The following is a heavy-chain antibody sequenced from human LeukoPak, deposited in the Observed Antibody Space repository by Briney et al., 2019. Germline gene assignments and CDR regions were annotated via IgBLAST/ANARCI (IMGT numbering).Heavy chain of an antibody. CDR2: INPNSGGT. D-gene: IGHD6-19*01. V-gene: IGHV1-2*02. J-gene: IGHJ4*02. CDR3: ARARIAVAGRGFSY. CDR1: GYTFTGYY. Sequence: ASVKVSCKASGYTFTGYYMHWVRQAPGQGLEWMGWINPNSGGTNYAQKFQGRVTMTRDTSIGTAYMELSRLRSDDTAVYYCARARIAVAGRGFSYWGQGTLVTVSS.